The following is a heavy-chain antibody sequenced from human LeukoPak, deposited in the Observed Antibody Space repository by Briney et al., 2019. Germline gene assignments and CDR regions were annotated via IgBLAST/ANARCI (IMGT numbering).Heavy chain of an antibody. J-gene: IGHJ4*02. CDR3: ARRGKAYYDFWSGSYFDY. V-gene: IGHV4-39*01. Sequence: SETLSLTCTVSGGSISSSSYYWGWIRQPPGKGLEWIGSIYYSGSTYYNPSLKSRVTISVDTSKNQFPLKLSSVTAADTAVYYCARRGKAYYDFWSGSYFDYWGQGTLVTVSS. CDR1: GGSISSSSYY. D-gene: IGHD3-3*01. CDR2: IYYSGST.